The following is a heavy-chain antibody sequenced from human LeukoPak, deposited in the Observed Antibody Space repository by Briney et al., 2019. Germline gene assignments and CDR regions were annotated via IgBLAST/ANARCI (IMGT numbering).Heavy chain of an antibody. D-gene: IGHD3-9*01. Sequence: GGSLRLSCAASGFTFSSYEMNWVRLAPGKGLEWVSYISESGSAIYYADSVKGRFTISRDNAKNSLYLQMNSLRAEDTAVYYCARVGIRTMFLGFFGYWGQGTLVTVSS. J-gene: IGHJ4*02. CDR1: GFTFSSYE. CDR3: ARVGIRTMFLGFFGY. V-gene: IGHV3-48*03. CDR2: ISESGSAI.